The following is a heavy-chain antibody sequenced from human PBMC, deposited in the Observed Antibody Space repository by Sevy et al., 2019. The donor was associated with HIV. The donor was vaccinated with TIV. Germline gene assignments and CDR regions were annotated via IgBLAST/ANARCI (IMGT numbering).Heavy chain of an antibody. CDR3: ARDGLGCYGDCYSGDFDY. D-gene: IGHD2-21*02. Sequence: GGSLRLSCAASGFTFSDYYMSWIRQAPGKGLEWVSYISSSGSTIYYADSVKGRLTISRVNANNSLYLQMNSLRGDDTAVYYCARDGLGCYGDCYSGDFDYWGQGTLVTVSS. CDR2: ISSSGSTI. J-gene: IGHJ4*02. V-gene: IGHV3-11*01. CDR1: GFTFSDYY.